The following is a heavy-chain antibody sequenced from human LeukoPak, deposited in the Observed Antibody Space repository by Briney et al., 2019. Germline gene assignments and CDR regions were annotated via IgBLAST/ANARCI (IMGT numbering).Heavy chain of an antibody. CDR1: GGSISSYY. Sequence: SETLSLTCTVSGGSISSYYWSWIRQPPGKGLEWIGYIYYSGSTNYNPSLKSRVTISVDTSKNQFSLKLSSVTAADTAVYYCARVWLPYYFXYWGQGTLVTVSS. V-gene: IGHV4-59*01. CDR2: IYYSGST. J-gene: IGHJ4*02. D-gene: IGHD3-22*01. CDR3: ARVWLPYYFXY.